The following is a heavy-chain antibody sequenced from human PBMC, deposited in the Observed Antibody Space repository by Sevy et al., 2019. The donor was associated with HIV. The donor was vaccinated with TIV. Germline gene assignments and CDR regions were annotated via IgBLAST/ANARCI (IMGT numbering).Heavy chain of an antibody. CDR1: GYTFIGYF. D-gene: IGHD1-7*01. Sequence: ASVKVSCKASGYTFIGYFMHWVRQAPGQGLEWMGWINPNSGDTNYSQKFQDRVTMTRDTSINTAYMGLSRLRSDDTALYYCARDMELVNEGTQEFYYWGQGTLVTVSS. V-gene: IGHV1-2*02. J-gene: IGHJ4*02. CDR3: ARDMELVNEGTQEFYY. CDR2: INPNSGDT.